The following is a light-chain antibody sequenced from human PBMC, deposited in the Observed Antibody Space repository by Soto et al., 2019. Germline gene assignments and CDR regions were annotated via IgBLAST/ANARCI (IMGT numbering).Light chain of an antibody. J-gene: IGLJ1*01. Sequence: QSVLAQPASVSGSPGQSITISCTGTSSDVGSYNLVSWYQQHPGNAPKLMIYEVSKRPSGVSNRFSGSKSGNTASLTISGLQAEDEADYYCCSYAGSSTLYVFGTGTKATVL. CDR2: EVS. CDR1: SSDVGSYNL. V-gene: IGLV2-23*02. CDR3: CSYAGSSTLYV.